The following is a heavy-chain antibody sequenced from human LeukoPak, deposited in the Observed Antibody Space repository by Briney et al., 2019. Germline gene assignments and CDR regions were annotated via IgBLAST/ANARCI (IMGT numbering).Heavy chain of an antibody. CDR3: AKDQRPITMIVVVLYYFDY. V-gene: IGHV3-30-3*01. CDR2: LSHDGSNK. J-gene: IGHJ4*02. CDR1: GFTFSSYA. Sequence: GGSLRLSCAASGFTFSSYAMHWVRQAPGKGLEWVTVLSHDGSNKYYADSVKGRFTISRDNSKNTLYLQMNSLRAEDTAVYYCAKDQRPITMIVVVLYYFDYWGQGTLVTVSS. D-gene: IGHD3-22*01.